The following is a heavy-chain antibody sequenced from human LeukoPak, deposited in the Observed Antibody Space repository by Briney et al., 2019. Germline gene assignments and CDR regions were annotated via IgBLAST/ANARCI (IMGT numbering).Heavy chain of an antibody. CDR3: ARVVYCGGDCYPDY. V-gene: IGHV4-59*01. J-gene: IGHJ4*02. CDR2: IYYSGST. D-gene: IGHD2-21*02. Sequence: SETLSLTYTVSGGPISSYYWSWIRQPPGKGLEWIGYIYYSGSTNYNPSLKSRVTISVDTSKNQFSLKLSSVTAADTAVYYCARVVYCGGDCYPDYWGQGTLVTVSS. CDR1: GGPISSYY.